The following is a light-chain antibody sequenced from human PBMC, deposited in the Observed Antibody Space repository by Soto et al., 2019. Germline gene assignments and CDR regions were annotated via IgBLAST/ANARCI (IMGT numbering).Light chain of an antibody. J-gene: IGKJ1*01. CDR3: QQANSFTWT. CDR1: QSISSY. V-gene: IGKV1-39*01. Sequence: DIQMTQSPSSLSASVGDRVTITCRASQSISSYLNWYQQKPGKDPNLLIYAASILQSGVPSRFSGSGSGTDFNLTITYLQPEDFATYDCQQANSFTWTFGQGTKLDIK. CDR2: AAS.